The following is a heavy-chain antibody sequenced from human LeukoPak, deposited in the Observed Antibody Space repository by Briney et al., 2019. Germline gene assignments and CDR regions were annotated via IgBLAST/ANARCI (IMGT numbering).Heavy chain of an antibody. CDR2: IYTSGCT. J-gene: IGHJ4*02. Sequence: SETLSLTCTVSGGSLSSSSYYWGWLRPPPGKGLEWVGRIYTSGCTHYNPSLKSRVTISIDKSKNHVSLNLSSVTAANTAVYYCARNNTIFGVLVPLDYWGQGTLVTVSS. V-gene: IGHV4-39*07. CDR3: ARNNTIFGVLVPLDY. CDR1: GGSLSSSSYY. D-gene: IGHD3-3*01.